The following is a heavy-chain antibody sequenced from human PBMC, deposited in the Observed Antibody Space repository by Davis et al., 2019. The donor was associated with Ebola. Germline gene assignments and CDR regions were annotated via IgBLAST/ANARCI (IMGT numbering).Heavy chain of an antibody. J-gene: IGHJ4*02. D-gene: IGHD3-10*01. CDR1: GDSIRSSSYS. CDR3: ARMGGSGSYYPIDY. Sequence: TLSLTCTVSGDSIRSSSYSWGWIRQPPGKALEWLALIYWDDDKRYSPSLKSRLTITKDTSKNQVVLTMTNMDPVDTATYYCARMGGSGSYYPIDYWGQGTLVTVSS. V-gene: IGHV2-5*02. CDR2: IYWDDDK.